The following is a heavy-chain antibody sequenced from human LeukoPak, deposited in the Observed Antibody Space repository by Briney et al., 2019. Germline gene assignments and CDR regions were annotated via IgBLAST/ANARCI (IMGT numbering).Heavy chain of an antibody. V-gene: IGHV1-18*01. J-gene: IGHJ5*02. D-gene: IGHD3-10*01. Sequence: ASVKVSCKASGYTFTSYGISWVRQAPGQGLEWMGWISAYNGNTNYAQKLQGRVTMTTDTSTSTAYMELRSLRSDDTAVYYCARSVLLWFGTKNCFDPWGQGTLVTVSS. CDR1: GYTFTSYG. CDR3: ARSVLLWFGTKNCFDP. CDR2: ISAYNGNT.